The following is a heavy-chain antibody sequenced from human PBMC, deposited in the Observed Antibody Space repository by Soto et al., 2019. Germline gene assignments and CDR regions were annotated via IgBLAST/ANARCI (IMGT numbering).Heavy chain of an antibody. CDR1: GFTFSSYD. CDR3: ARDHMGDAFEF. D-gene: IGHD2-21*01. Sequence: QVQLVESGGGVVQPGRSLRLSCAASGFTFSSYDMHWVRQAPGKGLEWVAVISYDGSNKYYADSVKGRFTISRDNSKNTLNLQMNRLRAEDTAVYDCARDHMGDAFEFWGQGTMVTVSS. CDR2: ISYDGSNK. V-gene: IGHV3-30-3*01. J-gene: IGHJ3*01.